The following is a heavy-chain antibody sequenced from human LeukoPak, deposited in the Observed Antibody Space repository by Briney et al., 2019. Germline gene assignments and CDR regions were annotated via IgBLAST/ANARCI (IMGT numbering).Heavy chain of an antibody. Sequence: GASVKVSCKASGYTFTSYYMHWVRQAPGQVLEWMGIINPSGGSTSYAQKFEGRGTMTRDTSTSKSSMERSSLRSEDTAVYYCERDKRYDGSGSTYYFDCWGQGTLVSVSS. V-gene: IGHV1-46*01. D-gene: IGHD3-22*01. J-gene: IGHJ4*02. CDR3: ERDKRYDGSGSTYYFDC. CDR1: GYTFTSYY. CDR2: INPSGGST.